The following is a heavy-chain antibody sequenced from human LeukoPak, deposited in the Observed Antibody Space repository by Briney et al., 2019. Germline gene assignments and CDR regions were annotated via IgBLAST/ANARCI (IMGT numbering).Heavy chain of an antibody. D-gene: IGHD3-10*01. Sequence: ASVKVSCKASGYTFTSYNMHWVRQAPGQGPEWMGIINPNGGSPSYAQKFQGRATMTRDTSTTTAYMELSSLRSDDTAVYYCARDSGSWAVDIWGQGIMVAVSS. J-gene: IGHJ3*02. CDR1: GYTFTSYN. CDR3: ARDSGSWAVDI. V-gene: IGHV1-46*01. CDR2: INPNGGSP.